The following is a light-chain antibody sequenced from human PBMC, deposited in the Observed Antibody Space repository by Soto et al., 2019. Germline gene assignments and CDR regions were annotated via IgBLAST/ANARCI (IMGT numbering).Light chain of an antibody. CDR3: QQYDSSPVT. J-gene: IGKJ4*01. Sequence: EILLTQSPGTLSLFPGEKATLSCRASPSLSSSYFAWYHQKPGQAPRLLIYGASKRATGIPDRFSGSGSGSDFTFTISRLELEEFAVYYCQQYDSSPVTLGGGTKLDIK. CDR2: GAS. CDR1: PSLSSSY. V-gene: IGKV3-20*01.